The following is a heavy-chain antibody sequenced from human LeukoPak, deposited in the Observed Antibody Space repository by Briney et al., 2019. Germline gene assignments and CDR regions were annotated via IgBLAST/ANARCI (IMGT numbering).Heavy chain of an antibody. Sequence: SETLSLTCAVYGGSFSGYYWSWIRQPPGKGLEWIGEINHSGSTNYNPSLKSRVTISVDTSKNQFSLKLSSVTAADKAVYYCARAKYDFWSGYSRPLNWFDPWGQGTLVTVSS. D-gene: IGHD3-3*01. CDR1: GGSFSGYY. V-gene: IGHV4-34*01. CDR3: ARAKYDFWSGYSRPLNWFDP. CDR2: INHSGST. J-gene: IGHJ5*02.